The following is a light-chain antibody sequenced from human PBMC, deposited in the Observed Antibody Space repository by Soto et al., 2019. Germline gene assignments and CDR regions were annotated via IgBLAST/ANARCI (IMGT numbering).Light chain of an antibody. J-gene: IGKJ1*01. CDR3: QQYRTYRT. CDR1: QTISSW. Sequence: DIQMTQSPSTLSGSVGDRVTITFRASQTISSWLAWYQQKLGKAPKLLIYKASTLQTGVPSRFSGSGSGTEFTLTISGLQPDDFATYYCQQYRTYRTFGQGTKVDI. CDR2: KAS. V-gene: IGKV1-5*03.